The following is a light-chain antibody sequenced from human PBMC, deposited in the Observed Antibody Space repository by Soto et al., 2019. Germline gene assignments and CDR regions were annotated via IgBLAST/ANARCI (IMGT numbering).Light chain of an antibody. CDR3: LQYVTYPLT. J-gene: IGKJ4*01. CDR2: KAS. V-gene: IGKV1-5*03. Sequence: DIQMTQSPSTLSASIGDRVTITCRASQSIGSELAWYQQKPGKAPKLVIYKASSLESGVPSTFSGSGSGTEFSLTVSSLQPDDFATYYCLQYVTYPLTFGGGTKVEIK. CDR1: QSIGSE.